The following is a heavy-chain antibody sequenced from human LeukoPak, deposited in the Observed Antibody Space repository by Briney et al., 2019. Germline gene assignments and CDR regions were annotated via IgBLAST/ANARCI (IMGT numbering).Heavy chain of an antibody. CDR2: INHSGST. D-gene: IGHD2-15*01. J-gene: IGHJ5*02. Sequence: SETLSLTCAVYGGSFSGYYWSWIRQPPGKGLEWIGEINHSGSTNYNPSRKSRVTISVDTSKNQFSLKLSSVTAADTAVYYCARGEIVVVVAATSIMSWFDPWGQGTLVTVSS. CDR3: ARGEIVVVVAATSIMSWFDP. V-gene: IGHV4-34*01. CDR1: GGSFSGYY.